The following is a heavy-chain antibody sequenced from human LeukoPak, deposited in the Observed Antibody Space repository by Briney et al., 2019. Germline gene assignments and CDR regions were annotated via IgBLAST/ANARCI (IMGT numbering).Heavy chain of an antibody. J-gene: IGHJ4*02. D-gene: IGHD4-23*01. V-gene: IGHV3-48*01. CDR1: GFTFSDYS. CDR2: INSDGKTT. Sequence: GGSLRLSCAASGFTFSDYSMNWVRQAPGKGLEDLSYINSDGKTTWYADSVKGRFTASRDNAKNLLYLQMNSLRADDTAVYYCARGRDYAGIAAMYDHWGQGMLVTVSS. CDR3: ARGRDYAGIAAMYDH.